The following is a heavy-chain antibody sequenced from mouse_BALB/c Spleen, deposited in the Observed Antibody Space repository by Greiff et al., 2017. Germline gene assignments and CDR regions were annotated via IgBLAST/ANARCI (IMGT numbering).Heavy chain of an antibody. D-gene: IGHD1-1*01. V-gene: IGHV1-18*01. CDR3: ARSRYYYGSRPFDY. J-gene: IGHJ2*01. CDR1: GYTFTDYN. Sequence: EVKVVESGPELVKPGASVKIPCKASGYTFTDYNMDWVKQSHGKSLEWIGDINPNNGGTIYNQKFKGKATLTVDKSSSTAYMELRSLTSEDTAVYYCARSRYYYGSRPFDYWGQGTTLTVSS. CDR2: INPNNGGT.